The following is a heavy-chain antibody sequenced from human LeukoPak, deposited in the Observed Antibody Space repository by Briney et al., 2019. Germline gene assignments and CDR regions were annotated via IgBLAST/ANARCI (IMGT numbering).Heavy chain of an antibody. J-gene: IGHJ6*03. CDR3: ARDTLPKHYDFFTYYYMDV. CDR1: GGSISSGSYY. D-gene: IGHD3-3*01. Sequence: PSETLSLTCTVSGGSISSGSYYWSWIRQPAGKGLEWIGRIYTSGSTNYNPSLKSRVTISVDASKNQFSLKLSSVTAADTAVYYCARDTLPKHYDFFTYYYMDVWGKGTTVTVSS. V-gene: IGHV4-61*02. CDR2: IYTSGST.